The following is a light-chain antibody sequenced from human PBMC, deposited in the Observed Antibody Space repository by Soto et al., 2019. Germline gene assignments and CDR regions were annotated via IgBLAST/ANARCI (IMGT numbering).Light chain of an antibody. CDR2: GAS. CDR3: QQYGSAPWT. V-gene: IGKV3-20*01. CDR1: QSVSGSS. Sequence: EIVVTQSPGTLSLSPGERATLSCRASQSVSGSSLAWYQQKPGQAPRLLIYGASSSATGIPDRFSGSGSGTDFTLIISRLEPEDLALYDCQQYGSAPWTFGQGTRVAIK. J-gene: IGKJ1*01.